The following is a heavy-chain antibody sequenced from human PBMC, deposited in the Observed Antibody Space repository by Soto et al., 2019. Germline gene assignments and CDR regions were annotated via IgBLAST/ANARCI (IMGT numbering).Heavy chain of an antibody. Sequence: PGGSLRLSCAASGFTFSSYWMHWVRQAPGKGLVWVSRINSDGSSTSYADSVKGRFTISRDNAKNTLYLQMNSLRAEDTAVYYCARETYYYDSSGYYFSWFDPWGQGTLVTVSS. V-gene: IGHV3-74*01. CDR3: ARETYYYDSSGYYFSWFDP. CDR1: GFTFSSYW. CDR2: INSDGSST. D-gene: IGHD3-22*01. J-gene: IGHJ5*02.